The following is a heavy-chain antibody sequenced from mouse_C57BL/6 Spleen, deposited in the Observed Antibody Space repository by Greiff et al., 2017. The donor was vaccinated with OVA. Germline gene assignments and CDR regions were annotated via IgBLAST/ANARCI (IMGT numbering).Heavy chain of an antibody. CDR1: GFNIKDYY. Sequence: DVQLQESGAELVKPGASVKLSCTAPGFNIKDYYMPWVTRRTNQGRDWIGRLDPEVGETKFAPKFPGKATIQADPSSNTAYLQLSSLTSEDTAVYYCARNPLGSSAWVAYWGQGTLVTVSA. D-gene: IGHD1-1*01. V-gene: IGHV14-2*01. CDR2: LDPEVGET. J-gene: IGHJ3*01. CDR3: ARNPLGSSAWVAY.